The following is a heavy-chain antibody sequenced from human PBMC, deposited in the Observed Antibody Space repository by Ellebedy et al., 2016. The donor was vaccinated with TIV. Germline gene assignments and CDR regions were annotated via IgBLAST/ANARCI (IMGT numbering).Heavy chain of an antibody. CDR2: IYHSGST. Sequence: SETLSLXXAVYGGSFSGYYWSWIRQPPGKGLEWIGEIYHSGSTNYNPSLKSRVTISVDKSKNQFSLKLSSVTAADTAVYYCASLYSSGWYRGDYWGQGTLVTVSS. D-gene: IGHD6-19*01. V-gene: IGHV4-34*01. CDR3: ASLYSSGWYRGDY. CDR1: GGSFSGYY. J-gene: IGHJ4*02.